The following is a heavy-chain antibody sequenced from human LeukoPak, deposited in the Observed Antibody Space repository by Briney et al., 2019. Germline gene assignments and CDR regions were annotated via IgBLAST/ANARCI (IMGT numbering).Heavy chain of an antibody. CDR3: AREDVDITVAASGPFDI. D-gene: IGHD6-19*01. Sequence: PGGSLRLSCAASGFTFSSYWMHWVRQAPGKGLVWVSRIISDGSYTTCADSVKGRFTISRDNAKNTLYLQMNSLRAEDTAVYYCAREDVDITVAASGPFDIWGQGTMVTVSS. V-gene: IGHV3-74*01. J-gene: IGHJ3*02. CDR2: IISDGSYT. CDR1: GFTFSSYW.